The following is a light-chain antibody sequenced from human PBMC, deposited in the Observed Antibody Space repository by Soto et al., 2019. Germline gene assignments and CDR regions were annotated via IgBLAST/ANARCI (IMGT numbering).Light chain of an antibody. J-gene: IGLJ1*01. Sequence: QSALTQFASVSGSPGQSITISCTGTSIDVGAYNYVSWYQQLPDKAPKLLIYEVGNRPSGVSFRFSGSKSGNTASLTISGLQAEDEADYYCSSYTARGTRVFGTGTKLTVL. V-gene: IGLV2-14*01. CDR2: EVG. CDR1: SIDVGAYNY. CDR3: SSYTARGTRV.